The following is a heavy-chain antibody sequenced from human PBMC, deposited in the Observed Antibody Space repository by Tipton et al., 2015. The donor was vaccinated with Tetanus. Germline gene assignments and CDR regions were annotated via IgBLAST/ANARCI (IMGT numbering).Heavy chain of an antibody. CDR1: GASFSDYY. CDR3: ARDPGIASAGLWFDP. CDR2: INHSGST. Sequence: TLSLTCAVYGASFSDYYWSWIRQAPGKGLEWIGEINHSGSTNHNPSLKSRVTLSVDTSKNQFSLKLNSVTVADTAVYYCARDPGIASAGLWFDPWGQGTLVTVSS. V-gene: IGHV4-34*01. D-gene: IGHD6-13*01. J-gene: IGHJ5*02.